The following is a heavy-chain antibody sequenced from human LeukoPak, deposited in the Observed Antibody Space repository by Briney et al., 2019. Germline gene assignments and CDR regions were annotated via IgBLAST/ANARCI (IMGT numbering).Heavy chain of an antibody. CDR3: ARDMFPGSSGVVIKNMDI. J-gene: IGHJ6*03. CDR1: GYTFTSYG. V-gene: IGHV1-18*01. D-gene: IGHD3-3*01. CDR2: ISAYNGNT. Sequence: ASVKVSCKTSGYTFTSYGISWVRQAPGQGLEWMGWISAYNGNTHSAQKLQGRVTMTTDTSTSTAYMELRSLRSDDTAVYYCARDMFPGSSGVVIKNMDIWGKGTTVTVSS.